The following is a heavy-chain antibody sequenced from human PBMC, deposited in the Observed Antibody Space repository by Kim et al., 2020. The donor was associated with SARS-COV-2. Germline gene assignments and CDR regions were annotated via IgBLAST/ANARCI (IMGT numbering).Heavy chain of an antibody. Sequence: GGSLRLSCAASGFTFSDYYMSWIRQAPGKGLEWVSYISSSSSYTNYADSVKGRFTISRDNAKNSLYLQMNSLRAEDTAVYYCAASSYGATGWFDPWGQGTLVTVSS. CDR2: ISSSSSYT. J-gene: IGHJ5*02. CDR3: AASSYGATGWFDP. D-gene: IGHD4-17*01. V-gene: IGHV3-11*06. CDR1: GFTFSDYY.